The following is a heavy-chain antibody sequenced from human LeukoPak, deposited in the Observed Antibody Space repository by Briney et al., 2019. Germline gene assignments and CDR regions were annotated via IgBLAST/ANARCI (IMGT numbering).Heavy chain of an antibody. D-gene: IGHD1-14*01. CDR2: INHSGST. J-gene: IGHJ5*02. CDR3: ARGPLWHHHHNWFDP. Sequence: KSSETLSLTCAVYGGSFSGYYWSWIRQPPGKGLEWIGEINHSGSTNYNPSLKSRVTISVDTSKNQFSLKLSSVTAADTAVYYCARGPLWHHHHNWFDPWGQGTLVTVSS. V-gene: IGHV4-34*01. CDR1: GGSFSGYY.